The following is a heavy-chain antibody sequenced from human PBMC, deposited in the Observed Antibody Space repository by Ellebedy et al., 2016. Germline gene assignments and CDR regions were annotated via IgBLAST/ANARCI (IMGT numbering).Heavy chain of an antibody. J-gene: IGHJ4*02. V-gene: IGHV4-30-2*01. CDR1: GGSISSGGYS. Sequence: LRLSXAVSGGSISSGGYSWSWIRQPPGKGLEWIGYIYHSGSTYYNPSLKSRVTISVDRSKNQFSLKLSSVTAADTAVYYCARVVGGYALVDYWGQGTLVTVSS. CDR2: IYHSGST. CDR3: ARVVGGYALVDY. D-gene: IGHD5-12*01.